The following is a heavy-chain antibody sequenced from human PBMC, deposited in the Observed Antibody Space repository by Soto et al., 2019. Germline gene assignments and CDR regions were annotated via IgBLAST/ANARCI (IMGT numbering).Heavy chain of an antibody. J-gene: IGHJ4*02. CDR3: ASAAYDYVWGSYRSDY. CDR2: ISAYNGNT. CDR1: GYTFTSYG. V-gene: IGHV1-18*04. Sequence: QVQLVQSGAEVKKPGASVKVSCKASGYTFTSYGISWVRQAPGQGLEWMGWISAYNGNTNYAQKLQGRVTITTDTSTSTAYMELRSLRSDDTAVYYCASAAYDYVWGSYRSDYWGQGTLVTVSS. D-gene: IGHD3-16*02.